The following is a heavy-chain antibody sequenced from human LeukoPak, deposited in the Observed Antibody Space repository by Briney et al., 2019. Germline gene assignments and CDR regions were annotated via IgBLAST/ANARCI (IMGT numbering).Heavy chain of an antibody. CDR2: ISAYNGNT. V-gene: IGHV1-18*01. CDR1: GYTFTSYG. D-gene: IGHD6-6*01. Sequence: ASVKVSCKASGYTFTSYGISWVRQAPGQGLEWMGWISAYNGNTNYAQKLQGRVTMTTDTSTSTACMELRSLRSDDTAVYYCARDKVLAARPLDYWGQGTLVTVSS. CDR3: ARDKVLAARPLDY. J-gene: IGHJ4*02.